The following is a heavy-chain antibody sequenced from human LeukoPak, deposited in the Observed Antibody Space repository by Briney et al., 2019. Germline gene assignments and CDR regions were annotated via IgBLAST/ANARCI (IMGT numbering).Heavy chain of an antibody. D-gene: IGHD2-2*01. V-gene: IGHV3-30*18. Sequence: GGSLRLSCAASGFTFSNYAIHWVRQAPGKGLEWVAFISYDGNDKYYADSVKGRFTTSRDNSNNMVHLQMHSLRPEDTAVYSCAKDAVNCSGTSCSYGMDVWGQGTTVTVSS. J-gene: IGHJ6*02. CDR3: AKDAVNCSGTSCSYGMDV. CDR2: ISYDGNDK. CDR1: GFTFSNYA.